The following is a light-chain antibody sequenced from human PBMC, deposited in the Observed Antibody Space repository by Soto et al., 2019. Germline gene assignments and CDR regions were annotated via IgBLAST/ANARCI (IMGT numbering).Light chain of an antibody. CDR3: QQYNNWPPLT. CDR1: QRVSSN. Sequence: DIVMTQSPATLSVSPGERATLSCRASQRVSSNLAWYQQRPGQAPRLLIYGASTRATGIPARFSGSGSGTEFTLSISSLQSEDFAVYSCQQYNNWPPLTFGGGTKVEIK. V-gene: IGKV3-15*01. J-gene: IGKJ4*01. CDR2: GAS.